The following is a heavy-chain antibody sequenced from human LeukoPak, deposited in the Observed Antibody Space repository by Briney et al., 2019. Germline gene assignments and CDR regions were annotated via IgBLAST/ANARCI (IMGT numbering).Heavy chain of an antibody. V-gene: IGHV3-33*06. D-gene: IGHD5-18*01. Sequence: GGSLRLSCAASGFTFSSYGMHWVRQAPGEGLEWVAVIWYDGSNKYDADSVKGRFTISRDNSKNTLYLQMNSLRAEDTAVYYCAKEGSKDTAMVSNWFDPWGQGTLVTVSS. J-gene: IGHJ5*02. CDR1: GFTFSSYG. CDR3: AKEGSKDTAMVSNWFDP. CDR2: IWYDGSNK.